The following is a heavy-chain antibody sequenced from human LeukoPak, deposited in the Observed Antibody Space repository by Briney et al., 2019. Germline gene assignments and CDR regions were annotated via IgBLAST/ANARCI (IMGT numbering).Heavy chain of an antibody. D-gene: IGHD2-21*02. CDR2: ISGSGGST. CDR1: GFTFSSCG. J-gene: IGHJ4*02. Sequence: PGGSLRLSCAASGFTFSSCGMHWVRQAPGKGLEWVSTISGSGGSTYYADSVKGRFTISRDNSKNTLYLQMNSLRAEDTAVYFCAPLVVVTAIQLDYWGQGTLVTVSS. CDR3: APLVVVTAIQLDY. V-gene: IGHV3-23*01.